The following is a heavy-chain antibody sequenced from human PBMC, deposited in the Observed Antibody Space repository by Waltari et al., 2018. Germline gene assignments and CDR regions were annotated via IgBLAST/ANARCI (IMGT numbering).Heavy chain of an antibody. CDR2: SSSSSSYI. J-gene: IGHJ5*02. Sequence: EVQLVESGGGLVKPGGSLRLSCAASGFTFSSYSMNWVRQAPGKGLEGVSSSSSSSSYIYYADSVKGRFTISRDNAKNSLYLQMNSLRAEDTAVYYCAREFRGWFDPWGQGTLVTVSS. CDR3: AREFRGWFDP. V-gene: IGHV3-21*01. CDR1: GFTFSSYS.